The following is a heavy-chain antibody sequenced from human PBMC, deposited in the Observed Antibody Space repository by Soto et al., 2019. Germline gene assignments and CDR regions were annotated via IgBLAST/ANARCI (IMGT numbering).Heavy chain of an antibody. CDR2: INADNSNT. CDR1: GYTFDHFA. J-gene: IGHJ4*02. Sequence: ASVKVSCKASGYTFDHFAMHWVRQAPGQRPEWLGWINADNSNTKYSLKFQGRITITRDTSATTAYMELSSLTSEDTAVYFCAREGGRTVPNVVESWGEGTLVTVSS. V-gene: IGHV1-3*01. D-gene: IGHD2-15*01. CDR3: AREGGRTVPNVVES.